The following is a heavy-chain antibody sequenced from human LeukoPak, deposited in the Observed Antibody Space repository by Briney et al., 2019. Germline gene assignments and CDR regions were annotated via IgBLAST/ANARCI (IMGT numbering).Heavy chain of an antibody. CDR3: ARRPSTNWGYFDY. V-gene: IGHV4-59*08. Sequence: PSETLSLTCALSGGSISSYYWSWIRQPPGKGLEWIGHIYYSGSTNYNPSLKSRVTISVDTSKNQFSLKLSSVTAADTAVYYCARRPSTNWGYFDYWGQGTLVTVSS. CDR2: IYYSGST. CDR1: GGSISSYY. D-gene: IGHD7-27*01. J-gene: IGHJ4*02.